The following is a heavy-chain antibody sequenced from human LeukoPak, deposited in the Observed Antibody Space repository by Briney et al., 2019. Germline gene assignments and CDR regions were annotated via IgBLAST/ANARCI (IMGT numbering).Heavy chain of an antibody. CDR2: ISAYNGNT. V-gene: IGHV1-18*01. CDR3: ARSPDYYDSSGYPYYFDY. CDR1: GYTFTSYG. J-gene: IGHJ4*02. Sequence: ASVKVSCKASGYTFTSYGISWVRQAPRQGLEWMGWISAYNGNTNYAQKLQGRVTMTTDTSTSTAYMELRSLRSDDTAVYYCARSPDYYDSSGYPYYFDYWGQGTLVTVSS. D-gene: IGHD3-22*01.